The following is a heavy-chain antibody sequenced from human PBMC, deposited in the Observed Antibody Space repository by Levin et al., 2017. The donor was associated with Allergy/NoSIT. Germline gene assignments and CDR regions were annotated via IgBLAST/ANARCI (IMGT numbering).Heavy chain of an antibody. CDR1: GFTVRSNY. J-gene: IGHJ4*02. V-gene: IGHV3-53*01. CDR3: AGRDSGDYPFFDF. Sequence: GGSLRLSCAASGFTVRSNYMSWVRQAPGKGLEWVSLIYSGGRTYYADSVKDRFTISRDNSKNTLYLQMNSLRAEDTAVYYCAGRDSGDYPFFDFWGRGTLVTVSS. D-gene: IGHD4-17*01. CDR2: IYSGGRT.